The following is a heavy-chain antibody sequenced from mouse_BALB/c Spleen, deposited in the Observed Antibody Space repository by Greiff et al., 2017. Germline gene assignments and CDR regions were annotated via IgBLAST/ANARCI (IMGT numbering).Heavy chain of an antibody. CDR1: GYTFTSYW. Sequence: VQLQQPGAELVKPGASVKLSCKASGYTFTSYWMHWVKQRPGQGLEWIGEINPSNGRTNYNEKFKSKATLTVDKSSSTAYMQLSSLTSEDSAVYYCARFITTVVFDYWGQGTTLTVSS. D-gene: IGHD1-1*01. V-gene: IGHV1S81*02. CDR3: ARFITTVVFDY. J-gene: IGHJ2*01. CDR2: INPSNGRT.